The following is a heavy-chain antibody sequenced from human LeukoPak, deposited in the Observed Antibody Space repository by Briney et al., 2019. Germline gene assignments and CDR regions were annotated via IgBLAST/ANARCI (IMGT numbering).Heavy chain of an antibody. J-gene: IGHJ4*02. Sequence: GGPLRLSGAASGFTFNSYWMNWDRQAPGKGLEWVSVIYSSGSTYYADSMKGRFTISRDNSKNTLHLQMNTLRAEDTAVYYCASRIATAGSVDYWGQGTLVTVSS. CDR3: ASRIATAGSVDY. V-gene: IGHV3-53*01. D-gene: IGHD6-13*01. CDR2: IYSSGST. CDR1: GFTFNSYW.